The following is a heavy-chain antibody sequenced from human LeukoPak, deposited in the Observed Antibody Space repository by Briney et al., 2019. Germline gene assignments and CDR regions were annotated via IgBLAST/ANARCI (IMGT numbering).Heavy chain of an antibody. V-gene: IGHV3-30*03. J-gene: IGHJ3*02. D-gene: IGHD3-3*01. CDR3: ARDYDFWNDAFNI. Sequence: GGSLRLSCAASGFTFSSYGMHWVRQAPGKGLEWVAVISYDGSNKYYADSVKGRFTISRDNSKNTLYLQMNSLRAEDTAVYYCARDYDFWNDAFNIWGQGTMVTVSS. CDR2: ISYDGSNK. CDR1: GFTFSSYG.